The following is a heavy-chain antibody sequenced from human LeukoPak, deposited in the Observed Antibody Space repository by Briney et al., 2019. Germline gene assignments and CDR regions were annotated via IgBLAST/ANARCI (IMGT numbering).Heavy chain of an antibody. CDR1: GYTFTSYG. Sequence: ASVKVSCKASGYTFTSYGISWVRQAPGQGLEWMGWISAYNGNTNYAQKLQGRVTMTTDTSTSTAYMELRSLRSDDTAVYYCARGLSSSCVVGWYNWFDPWGQGALVTVSS. D-gene: IGHD6-13*01. CDR2: ISAYNGNT. V-gene: IGHV1-18*01. J-gene: IGHJ5*02. CDR3: ARGLSSSCVVGWYNWFDP.